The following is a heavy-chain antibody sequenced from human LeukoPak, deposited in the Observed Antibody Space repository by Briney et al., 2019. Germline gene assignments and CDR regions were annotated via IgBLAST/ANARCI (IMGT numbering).Heavy chain of an antibody. J-gene: IGHJ6*02. CDR3: AEIPYNYYGMGV. CDR1: GGSISSNNW. D-gene: IGHD2-2*02. Sequence: SETLSLTCAVSGGSISSNNWWSWVRQPPGKGLEWIGEIHHSGSTNYNPSLKSRVTISVDKSKNQFSLKLSSVTAADTAVYYCAEIPYNYYGMGVWGQGTTVTVSS. V-gene: IGHV4-4*02. CDR2: IHHSGST.